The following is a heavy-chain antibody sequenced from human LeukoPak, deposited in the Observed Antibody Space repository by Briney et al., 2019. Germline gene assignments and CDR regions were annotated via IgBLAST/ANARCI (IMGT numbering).Heavy chain of an antibody. CDR2: ISSSSSYI. Sequence: GGSLRLSCAASGFTFSSYSMNWVRQAPGRGLEWVSSISSSSSYIYYADSVKGRFTISRDNAKNSLYLQMNSLRAEDTAVYYRAGELELHVEYFQHWGQGTLVTVSS. D-gene: IGHD1-7*01. CDR3: AGELELHVEYFQH. CDR1: GFTFSSYS. V-gene: IGHV3-21*01. J-gene: IGHJ1*01.